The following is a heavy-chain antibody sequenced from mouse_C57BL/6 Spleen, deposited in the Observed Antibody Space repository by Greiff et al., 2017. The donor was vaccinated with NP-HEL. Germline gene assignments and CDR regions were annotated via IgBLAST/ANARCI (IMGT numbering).Heavy chain of an antibody. V-gene: IGHV1-54*01. CDR3: ARWGYGSSYDAY. CDR2: INPGSGGT. D-gene: IGHD1-1*01. Sequence: VQPQQSGAELVRPGTSVKVSCKASGYAFTNYLIEWVKQRPGQGLEWIGVINPGSGGTNYNEKFKGKATLTADKSSSTAYMQLSSLTSEDSAVYFCARWGYGSSYDAYWGQGTLVTVSA. J-gene: IGHJ3*01. CDR1: GYAFTNYL.